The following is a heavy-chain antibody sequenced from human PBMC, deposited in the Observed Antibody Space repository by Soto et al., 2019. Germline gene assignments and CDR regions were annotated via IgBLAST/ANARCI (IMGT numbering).Heavy chain of an antibody. Sequence: GGSLRLSCAASGFTFSSDSMCWVRQAPGKGLEWVSAISGSGGSTDYAGSVKGRFTISRDNSKNTLYRQMNSLRAEDPAVSYFANSPPKGVLRHFDGISFGMDVWGQGTTVTVSS. CDR3: ANSPPKGVLRHFDGISFGMDV. CDR2: ISGSGGST. J-gene: IGHJ6*02. D-gene: IGHD3-9*01. CDR1: GFTFSSDS. V-gene: IGHV3-23*01.